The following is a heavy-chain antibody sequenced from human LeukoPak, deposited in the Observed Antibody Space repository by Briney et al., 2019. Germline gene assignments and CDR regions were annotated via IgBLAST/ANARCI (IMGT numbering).Heavy chain of an antibody. CDR1: GFTFSSYG. V-gene: IGHV3-33*01. D-gene: IGHD3-3*01. CDR2: IWYDGSNK. Sequence: PGRSLRLSCAASGFTFSSYGMHWVRQAPGKGLEWVAVIWYDGSNKYYADSVKGRFTISRHNSKNTLYLQMNSLRAEDTAVYYCARDTKRGSGFGMDVWGQGTTVTVSS. J-gene: IGHJ6*02. CDR3: ARDTKRGSGFGMDV.